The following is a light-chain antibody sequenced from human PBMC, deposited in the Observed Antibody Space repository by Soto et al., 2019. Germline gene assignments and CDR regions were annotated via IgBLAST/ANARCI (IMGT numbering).Light chain of an antibody. CDR3: HQRDKWPFT. J-gene: IGKJ4*01. V-gene: IGKV3-11*01. CDR2: DAS. Sequence: EIVLTQSPATLSLSPGEGATLSCRASQSVSSYLAWYQQTPSQPPRLLIYDASNRATGIPARFSGSGSGTDFTLTISSLEPEDFAVYYCHQRDKWPFTFGGGTKVEIK. CDR1: QSVSSY.